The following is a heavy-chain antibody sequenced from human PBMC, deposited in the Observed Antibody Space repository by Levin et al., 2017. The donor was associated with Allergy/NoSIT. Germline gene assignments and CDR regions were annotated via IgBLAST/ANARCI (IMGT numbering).Heavy chain of an antibody. Sequence: PGGSLRLSCAASGFTFDDYTMHWVRQAPGKGLEWVSLISWDGGSTYYADSVKGRFTISRDNSKNSLYLQMNSLRTEDTALYYCAKLALGGDFLGLHRTLSDYWGQGTLVTVSS. D-gene: IGHD2-21*02. J-gene: IGHJ4*02. V-gene: IGHV3-43*01. CDR1: GFTFDDYT. CDR3: AKLALGGDFLGLHRTLSDY. CDR2: ISWDGGST.